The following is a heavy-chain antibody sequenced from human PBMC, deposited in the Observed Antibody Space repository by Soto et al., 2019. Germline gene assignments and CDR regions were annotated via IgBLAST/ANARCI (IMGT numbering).Heavy chain of an antibody. D-gene: IGHD3-22*01. J-gene: IGHJ3*02. CDR3: ARGRDSSGYYYATSMPFDI. CDR1: GDTISTGGYT. CDR2: TYHSGNP. Sequence: PSETLSLTCDVSGDTISTGGYTWAWIRQPPGKALEWIGHTYHSGNPYYNPSLKSRVIISVDRSKNQFSLKLSSVTAADTAVYYCARGRDSSGYYYATSMPFDIWGQGTMVTVSS. V-gene: IGHV4-30-2*01.